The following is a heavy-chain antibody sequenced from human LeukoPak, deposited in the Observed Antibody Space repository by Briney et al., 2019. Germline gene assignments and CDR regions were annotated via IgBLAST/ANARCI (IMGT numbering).Heavy chain of an antibody. Sequence: PSETLSLTCTVSGGSISSYYWSWIRQPPGKGLEWIGYIYYGGSTNYNPSLKSRVTISVDTSKNQFSLKLSSVTAADTAVYYCARVGLGKARYFDLWGRGTLVTVSS. CDR1: GGSISSYY. CDR2: IYYGGST. J-gene: IGHJ2*01. V-gene: IGHV4-59*01. D-gene: IGHD6-13*01. CDR3: ARVGLGKARYFDL.